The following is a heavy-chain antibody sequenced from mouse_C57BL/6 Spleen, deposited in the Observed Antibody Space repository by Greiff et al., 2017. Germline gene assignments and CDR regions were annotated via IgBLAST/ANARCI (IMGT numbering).Heavy chain of an antibody. Sequence: QVQLQQSDAELVKPGASVKISCKASGYTFTDHTIHWMKQRPEQGLEWIGYIYPRDGSTKYNEKFKGKATLTADKSSSPAYMQLSSLTSEDAAVYFCARPITTGYAMDYWGQGTSVTVSS. V-gene: IGHV1-78*01. J-gene: IGHJ4*01. CDR1: GYTFTDHT. CDR2: IYPRDGST. CDR3: ARPITTGYAMDY. D-gene: IGHD1-1*01.